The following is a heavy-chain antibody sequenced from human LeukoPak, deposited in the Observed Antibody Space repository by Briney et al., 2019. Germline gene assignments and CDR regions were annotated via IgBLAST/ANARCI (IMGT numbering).Heavy chain of an antibody. Sequence: ASVKVSCKASGYTITNNYMHWVRQAPGQGLEWMGVINPSGTGTSYAQKFQGRITMSRDTSTSTVYMELSSLRSDDTAVYYCARDGWDYWGQGTLVTVSS. D-gene: IGHD2-15*01. J-gene: IGHJ4*02. CDR3: ARDGWDY. V-gene: IGHV1-46*01. CDR2: INPSGTGT. CDR1: GYTITNNY.